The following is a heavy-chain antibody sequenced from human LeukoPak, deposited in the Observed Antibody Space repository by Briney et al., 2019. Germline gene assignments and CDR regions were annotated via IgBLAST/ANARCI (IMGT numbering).Heavy chain of an antibody. CDR3: ARAAQWLENHDAFDI. V-gene: IGHV3-30-3*01. CDR2: ISYDGSNK. J-gene: IGHJ3*02. CDR1: GFTFSSYA. Sequence: TGGSLRLSCAASGFTFSSYAMHWVRQAPGKGLEWVAVISYDGSNKYYADSVKGRFTISRDNSKNTLYLQMNSLRAEDTAVYYCARAAQWLENHDAFDIWGQGTMVTVSS. D-gene: IGHD6-19*01.